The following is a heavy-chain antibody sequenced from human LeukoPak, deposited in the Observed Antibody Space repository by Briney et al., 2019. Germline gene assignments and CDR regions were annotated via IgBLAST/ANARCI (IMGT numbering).Heavy chain of an antibody. CDR2: IYYSGGT. V-gene: IGHV4-30-4*08. CDR1: GGSISSGDYY. D-gene: IGHD6-13*01. CDR3: ARAQQLVLDGWSDAFDI. Sequence: SETLSLTCTVSGGSISSGDYYWSWIRQPPGKGLEWIGYIYYSGGTYYNPSLKSRVTISVDTSKNQFSLKLSSVTAADTAVYYCARAQQLVLDGWSDAFDIWGQGTMVTVSS. J-gene: IGHJ3*02.